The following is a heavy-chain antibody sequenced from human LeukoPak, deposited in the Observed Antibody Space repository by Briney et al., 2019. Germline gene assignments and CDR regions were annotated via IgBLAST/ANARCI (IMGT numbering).Heavy chain of an antibody. J-gene: IGHJ4*02. CDR1: GYSFSNYW. D-gene: IGHD6-19*01. CDR3: ARHEGGGWYIDY. V-gene: IGHV5-51*01. CDR2: IYPDESNI. Sequence: GESLKISCMGSGYSFSNYWIGWVRQMPGKGLEWMGIIYPDESNIRYSPSFQGQVTISVDKSISTAYLQWSSLKASDTAIYYCARHEGGGWYIDYWGQGTLVTVSS.